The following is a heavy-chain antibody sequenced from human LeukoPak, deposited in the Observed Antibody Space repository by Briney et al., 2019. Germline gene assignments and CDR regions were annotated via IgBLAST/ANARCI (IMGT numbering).Heavy chain of an antibody. V-gene: IGHV1-2*02. CDR2: INPNSGGT. J-gene: IGHJ5*02. CDR3: ARGMPTGLVVVRWFDP. CDR1: GYTFTGYY. D-gene: IGHD3-22*01. Sequence: ASVKVSCKASGYTFTGYYMHWVRQAPGQGLEWMGWINPNSGGTNYAQKFQGRVTMTRDTSISTAYMELSRLRSDDTAVYYCARGMPTGLVVVRWFDPWGQGTLVTVSS.